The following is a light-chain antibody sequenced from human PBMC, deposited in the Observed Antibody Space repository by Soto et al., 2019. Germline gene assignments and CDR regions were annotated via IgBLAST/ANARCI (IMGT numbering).Light chain of an antibody. CDR1: SSDVGGYNY. J-gene: IGLJ2*01. CDR3: SSYTSTPSLV. V-gene: IGLV2-14*01. CDR2: DVG. Sequence: QSALTQPASVSGSPGQSISISCTGTSSDVGGYNYVSWYQQHPGKAPKLMIYDVGDRPSGISNRFSGSKSGNTAFLTISGLQAEDEADYYCSSYTSTPSLVFGGGTKLTVL.